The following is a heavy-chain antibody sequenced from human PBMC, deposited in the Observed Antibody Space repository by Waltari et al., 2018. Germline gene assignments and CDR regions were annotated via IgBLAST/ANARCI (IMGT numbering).Heavy chain of an antibody. J-gene: IGHJ4*02. CDR2: IIPIVGTA. D-gene: IGHD1-1*01. CDR3: VGHWSPNFDY. Sequence: QVQLVQSGAEVKKPGSSVKVSCKASGGTFSSSAISWVRQAPGQGLEWMGRIIPIVGTANYAQKFQGRVTITADKSTSTAYMELSSLRSEDTAVYYWVGHWSPNFDYWGQGTLVTVSS. V-gene: IGHV1-69*08. CDR1: GGTFSSSA.